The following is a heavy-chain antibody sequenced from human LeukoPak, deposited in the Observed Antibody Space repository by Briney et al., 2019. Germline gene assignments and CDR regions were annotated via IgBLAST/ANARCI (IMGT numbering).Heavy chain of an antibody. J-gene: IGHJ4*02. D-gene: IGHD4-17*01. CDR3: ATFATVTHLIDY. CDR1: GYTLTELS. CDR2: FDPEDGET. V-gene: IGHV1-24*01. Sequence: ASVKVSCKVSGYTLTELSMHWVRQAPGKGLEWIGGFDPEDGETIYAQKFRGRVTMTEDTSTDTAYMELSSLRSEDTAVYYCATFATVTHLIDYWGQGTLVTVSS.